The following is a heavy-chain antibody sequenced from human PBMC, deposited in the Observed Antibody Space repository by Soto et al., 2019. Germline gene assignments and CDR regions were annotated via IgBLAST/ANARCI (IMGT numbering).Heavy chain of an antibody. D-gene: IGHD3-9*01. V-gene: IGHV3-74*01. Sequence: ALSLSCKASGITCSGVPFSSLWMHWVRQVPGQGLVWVSRTNGDGSIISYTDSVKGRFTISRDDAKNTLYLQMNSLSAEYTALYYCASSVLTGYPIWGQGTMVTVSS. J-gene: IGHJ3*01. CDR2: TNGDGSII. CDR1: GITCSGVPFSSLW. CDR3: ASSVLTGYPI.